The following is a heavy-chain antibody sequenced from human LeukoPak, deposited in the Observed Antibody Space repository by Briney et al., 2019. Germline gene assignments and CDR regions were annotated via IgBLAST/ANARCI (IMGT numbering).Heavy chain of an antibody. CDR1: GGSFSGYY. CDR3: ARVRYNWNRDFDY. J-gene: IGHJ4*02. D-gene: IGHD1-20*01. Sequence: KASETLSLTCAVYGGSFSGYYWSWIRQPPGKGLEWIGEINHSGSTNYNPSLKSRVTMSVDTSKNQFSLKLSSVTAADTAVYYCARVRYNWNRDFDYWGQGTLVTVSS. V-gene: IGHV4-34*01. CDR2: INHSGST.